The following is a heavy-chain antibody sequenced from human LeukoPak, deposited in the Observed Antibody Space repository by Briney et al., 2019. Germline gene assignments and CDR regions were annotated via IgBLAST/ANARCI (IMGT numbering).Heavy chain of an antibody. J-gene: IGHJ5*02. D-gene: IGHD3-22*01. CDR3: ARRKYDSSLFDP. CDR1: GGSISSDY. Sequence: SETLSLTCTVSGGSISSDYWNWIRQPPGKGLEWIGYIYYNGNTNYNPSLKSRVTISVDTSKNQFSLKLISVTPADTAVYYCARRKYDSSLFDPWGQGTLVTVSS. CDR2: IYYNGNT. V-gene: IGHV4-59*01.